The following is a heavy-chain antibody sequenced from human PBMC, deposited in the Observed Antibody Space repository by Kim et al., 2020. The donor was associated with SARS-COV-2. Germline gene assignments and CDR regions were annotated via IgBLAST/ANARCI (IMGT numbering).Heavy chain of an antibody. D-gene: IGHD6-6*01. J-gene: IGHJ4*02. Sequence: SVKVSCKASGFTFTSSAVQWVRQARGQRLEWIGWIVVGSGNTNYAQKFQERVTITRDMSTSTAYMELSSLRSEDTAVYYCAAAGAARLYYFDYWGQGTLVTVSS. V-gene: IGHV1-58*01. CDR2: IVVGSGNT. CDR1: GFTFTSSA. CDR3: AAAGAARLYYFDY.